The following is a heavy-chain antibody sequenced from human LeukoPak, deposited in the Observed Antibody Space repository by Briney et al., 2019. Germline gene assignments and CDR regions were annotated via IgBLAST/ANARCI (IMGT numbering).Heavy chain of an antibody. V-gene: IGHV3-48*01. CDR2: ISSTTNTI. Sequence: GGSLRLSCAASGFSFSTYSMNWVRQAPGKGLEWISYISSTTNTIYYADSVKGRFTISRDIAKNSLYLQMNSLRAEDTAVYFCARDTSGFLEILGDAFDMWGQGTVVTVSS. J-gene: IGHJ3*02. CDR3: ARDTSGFLEILGDAFDM. CDR1: GFSFSTYS. D-gene: IGHD3-3*01.